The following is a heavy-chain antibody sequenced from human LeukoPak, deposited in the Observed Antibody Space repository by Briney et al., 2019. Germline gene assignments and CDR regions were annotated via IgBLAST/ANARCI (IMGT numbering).Heavy chain of an antibody. Sequence: PGGSLRLSCEGSGFIFSKYAMNWVPQAPGKGLEWVSAISATGASTYYIDSVKGRFTISRDNSNNTLYLQMNSLRAEDTARYYCAKDLWHLVRMIDHWGQGILVIAST. D-gene: IGHD6-6*01. CDR1: GFIFSKYA. CDR2: ISATGAST. V-gene: IGHV3-23*01. CDR3: AKDLWHLVRMIDH. J-gene: IGHJ4*02.